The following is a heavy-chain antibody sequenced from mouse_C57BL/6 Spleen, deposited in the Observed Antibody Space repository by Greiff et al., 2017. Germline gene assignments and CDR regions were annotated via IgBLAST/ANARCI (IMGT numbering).Heavy chain of an antibody. V-gene: IGHV3-6*01. CDR1: GYSITSGYY. CDR3: ASVYDGYYVIDY. Sequence: EVQLQESGPGLVKPSQSLSHTCSVTGYSITSGYYWNWIRQFPGNKLEWMGYISYDGSNNYNPSLKNRISITRDTSKNQFFLKLNSVTTEDTATYYCASVYDGYYVIDYWGQGTTRTVSS. D-gene: IGHD2-3*01. J-gene: IGHJ2*01. CDR2: ISYDGSN.